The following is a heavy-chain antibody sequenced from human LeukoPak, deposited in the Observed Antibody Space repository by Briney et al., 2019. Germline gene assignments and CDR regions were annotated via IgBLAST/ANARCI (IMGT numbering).Heavy chain of an antibody. CDR3: ARDLLGRDYGDHGDY. CDR1: GFTFDDYA. V-gene: IGHV3-7*01. Sequence: GGSLRLSCAASGFTFDDYAMHWVRQAPGKGLEWVANIKQDGSEKYYVDSVKGRFTISRDNAKNSLYLQMNSLRAEDTAVYYCARDLLGRDYGDHGDYWGQGTLVTVSS. CDR2: IKQDGSEK. J-gene: IGHJ4*02. D-gene: IGHD4-17*01.